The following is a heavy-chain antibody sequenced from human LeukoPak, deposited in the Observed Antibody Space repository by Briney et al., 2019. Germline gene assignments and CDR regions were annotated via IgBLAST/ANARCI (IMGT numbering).Heavy chain of an antibody. CDR3: ARGVRYWGGYRYYFDY. D-gene: IGHD3-16*02. CDR2: IYYSGNT. J-gene: IGHJ4*02. V-gene: IGHV4-39*07. CDR1: GGSISSSSYY. Sequence: SETLSLTCTVSGGSISSSSYYWGWLRQPPGKGLEWIGSIYYSGNTYYNSSLKSRVTISVDTSKTQFSLKLSSVTAADTAVYFCARGVRYWGGYRYYFDYWGQGTLVTVSS.